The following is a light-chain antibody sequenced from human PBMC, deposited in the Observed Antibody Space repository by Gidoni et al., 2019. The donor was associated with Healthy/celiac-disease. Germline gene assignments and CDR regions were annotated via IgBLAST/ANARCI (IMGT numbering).Light chain of an antibody. Sequence: SPSSLSASVGDRVTITCRASQSISSYLNWYQQKPGKAPKLLIYAASSLQSGVPSRFSGSGSGTDFTLTISSLQPEDFATYYCQQSYSTPRTFXQXTKVEIK. CDR1: QSISSY. J-gene: IGKJ1*01. CDR2: AAS. V-gene: IGKV1-39*01. CDR3: QQSYSTPRT.